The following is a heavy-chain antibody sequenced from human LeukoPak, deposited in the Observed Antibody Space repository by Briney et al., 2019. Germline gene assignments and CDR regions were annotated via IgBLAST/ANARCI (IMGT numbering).Heavy chain of an antibody. J-gene: IGHJ6*03. CDR3: ARDPYSGSYGNYYYYFMDV. Sequence: PGGSLRLSCAASGFTLSTDWMNWVRQPPGRWLEWLSSIMIGSSYIYYADSVKGRFTISRDNAKHSMYLQMNRLRAEDTGMYFCARDPYSGSYGNYYYYFMDVWGKGTTVTISS. CDR1: GFTLSTDW. CDR2: IMIGSSYI. V-gene: IGHV3-21*01. D-gene: IGHD1-26*01.